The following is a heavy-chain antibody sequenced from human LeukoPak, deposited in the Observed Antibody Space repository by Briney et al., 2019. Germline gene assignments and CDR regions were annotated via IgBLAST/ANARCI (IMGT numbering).Heavy chain of an antibody. V-gene: IGHV3-23*01. CDR1: GFTFSNHG. Sequence: GGSLRLSCAASGFTFSNHGMNWVRQAPGKGLEWVSGISPSGDITYYADSVKGRFTISRDNSKNTLYLQMNSLRAEDTAVYYCAKDEPDYYDSSGYYRGVDYWGQGTLVTVSS. D-gene: IGHD3-22*01. J-gene: IGHJ4*02. CDR3: AKDEPDYYDSSGYYRGVDY. CDR2: ISPSGDIT.